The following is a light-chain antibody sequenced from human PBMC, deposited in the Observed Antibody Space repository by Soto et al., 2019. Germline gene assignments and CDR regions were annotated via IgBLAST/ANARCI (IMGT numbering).Light chain of an antibody. CDR3: CSYAGSYTWV. CDR1: SSDVGGYNY. CDR2: DVS. J-gene: IGLJ3*02. Sequence: QSALTQPRSVSGSPGQSVTISCTGTSSDVGGYNYVSWYQQHPGKAPKVMIYDVSKRPSGVPDRFSGSKSGNTASLTISGIQAEDEDDYYCCSYAGSYTWVFGGGTKLTVL. V-gene: IGLV2-11*01.